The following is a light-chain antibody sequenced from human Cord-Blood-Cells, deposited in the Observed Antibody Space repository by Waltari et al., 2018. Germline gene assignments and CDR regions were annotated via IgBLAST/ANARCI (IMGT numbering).Light chain of an antibody. CDR3: QQYNNWPPYT. CDR1: QSVSSN. CDR2: GAS. J-gene: IGKJ2*01. Sequence: EIVMTQSPATLSVPPGERATLSCRASQSVSSNLAWYQQKPGQAPRLLIYGASTRATGIPARFSGSGSGTEFTLTISSLQSEDFVVYYCQQYNNWPPYTFGQGTKLEIK. V-gene: IGKV3-15*01.